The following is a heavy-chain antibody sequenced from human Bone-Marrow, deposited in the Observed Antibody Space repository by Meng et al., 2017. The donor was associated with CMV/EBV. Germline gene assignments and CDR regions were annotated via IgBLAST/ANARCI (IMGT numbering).Heavy chain of an antibody. CDR3: ARGESGYPNWFDP. CDR2: ISSSSSYI. J-gene: IGHJ5*02. Sequence: LSLTCAASGFTFSSYSMNWVRQAPGKGLEWVSSISSSSSYIYYADSVKGRFTISRDNAKNSLYLQMNSLRAEDTAVYYCARGESGYPNWFDPWVQGTLVTVSS. D-gene: IGHD3-22*01. V-gene: IGHV3-21*01. CDR1: GFTFSSYS.